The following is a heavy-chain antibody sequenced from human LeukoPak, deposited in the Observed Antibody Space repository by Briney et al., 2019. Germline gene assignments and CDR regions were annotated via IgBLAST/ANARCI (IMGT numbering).Heavy chain of an antibody. Sequence: GGSLRLSCAASGFTFSSYSITWIRQAPGKGLEWVSSISSSSSYIYYADSVKGRFTISRDNAKNSLYLQMNSLRAEDTAVYYCARDLNRGGSYYGQGDYWGQGTLVTVSS. CDR3: ARDLNRGGSYYGQGDY. J-gene: IGHJ4*02. CDR1: GFTFSSYS. D-gene: IGHD1-26*01. CDR2: ISSSSSYI. V-gene: IGHV3-21*01.